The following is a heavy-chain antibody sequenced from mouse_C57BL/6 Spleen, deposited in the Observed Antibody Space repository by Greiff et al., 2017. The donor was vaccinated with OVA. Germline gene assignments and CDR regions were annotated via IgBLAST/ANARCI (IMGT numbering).Heavy chain of an antibody. CDR1: EYEFPSRD. CDR2: INSDGGST. CDR3: ARLREDYAMDY. J-gene: IGHJ4*01. Sequence: EVPMRGAVVGLVQPGQSLKLSCESNEYEFPSRDMSWVRKTPEKRLELVAAINSDGGSTYYPDTMERRFIISRDNTKKTLYLQMSSLRSEDTALYYCARLREDYAMDYWGQGTSVTVSS. V-gene: IGHV5-2*01.